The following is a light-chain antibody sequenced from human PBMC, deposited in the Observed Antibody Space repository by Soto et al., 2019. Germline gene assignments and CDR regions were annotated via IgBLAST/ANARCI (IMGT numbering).Light chain of an antibody. CDR3: GTWDSSLCAVV. Sequence: QSVLTQPPSVSAAPGQKVTISCSGSSSNIGNNYVSWYQQLPGTAPKLLIYDNNKRPSGIPARFSGSKSGTSATLGITGLQTGDEADYYCGTWDSSLCAVVFGGGTKLTVL. J-gene: IGLJ2*01. V-gene: IGLV1-51*01. CDR1: SSNIGNNY. CDR2: DNN.